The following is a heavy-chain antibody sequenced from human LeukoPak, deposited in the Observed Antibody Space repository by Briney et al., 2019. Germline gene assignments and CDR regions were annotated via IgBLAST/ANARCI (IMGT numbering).Heavy chain of an antibody. CDR2: IRTKGNNYAQ. V-gene: IGHV3-73*01. CDR1: AFALSDFT. Sequence: PGGSLRLSCTAPAFALSDFTIHWVRQASGKGLEWVARIRTKGNNYAQEYGSSVKGRFTISRDGAKNTAYLQMNSLKTDDTAIYYCTAGPSGWTEFFRHWGQGTLVTVSS. D-gene: IGHD6-19*01. CDR3: TAGPSGWTEFFRH. J-gene: IGHJ1*01.